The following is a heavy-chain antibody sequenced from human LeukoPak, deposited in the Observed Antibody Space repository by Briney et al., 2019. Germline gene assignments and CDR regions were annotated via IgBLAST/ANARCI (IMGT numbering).Heavy chain of an antibody. CDR1: GYTFTSYD. CDR3: ARERTVRGVIMGY. CDR2: MNPNSGNT. J-gene: IGHJ4*02. D-gene: IGHD3-10*01. Sequence: GESLKISCKASGYTFTSYDINWVRQATGQGLEWMGWMNPNSGNTGYAQKFQGRVTMTRNTSISTAYMELSSLRSEDTAVYYCARERTVRGVIMGYWGQGTLVTVSS. V-gene: IGHV1-8*01.